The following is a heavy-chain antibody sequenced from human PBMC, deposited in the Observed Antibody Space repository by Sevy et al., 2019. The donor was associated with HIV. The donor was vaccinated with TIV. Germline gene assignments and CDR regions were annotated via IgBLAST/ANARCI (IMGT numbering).Heavy chain of an antibody. CDR3: ARVCSSGCNYFDY. Sequence: GGSLRLSCAASGFTFSSYSMNWVRQAPGKGLEWVSSISSSSYIYYADSVKGRFTISRDNAKNSLYLQMNSLRAEDTAVYYCARVCSSGCNYFDYWGQGTLVTVSS. D-gene: IGHD6-19*01. CDR2: ISSSSYI. V-gene: IGHV3-21*01. CDR1: GFTFSSYS. J-gene: IGHJ4*02.